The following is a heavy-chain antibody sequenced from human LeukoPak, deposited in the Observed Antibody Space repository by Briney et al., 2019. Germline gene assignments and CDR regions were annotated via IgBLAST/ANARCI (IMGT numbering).Heavy chain of an antibody. Sequence: ESLKISCKGSGYSFTSYWIGWVRQMPGKGLEWMGIIYPGGSDTRYSPSFKGQVTISADKSISTAYLQWSSLKASDTAMYYCARSLTMIRGVIGNWFDPWGQGTLVTVSS. V-gene: IGHV5-51*01. CDR2: IYPGGSDT. D-gene: IGHD3-10*01. J-gene: IGHJ5*02. CDR1: GYSFTSYW. CDR3: ARSLTMIRGVIGNWFDP.